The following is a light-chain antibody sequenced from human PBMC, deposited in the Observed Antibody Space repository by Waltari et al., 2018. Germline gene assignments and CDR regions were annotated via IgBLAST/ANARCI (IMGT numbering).Light chain of an antibody. CDR1: SSHIGNNN. V-gene: IGLV1-44*01. CDR3: AAWDDSVIVV. CDR2: NTN. Sequence: QSVLTQPPSASGTPGQRVTISCSGSSSHIGNNNVNWYQQLPGTAPKLLVYNTNQRPSGVPDRFSGSKSGTSASLAISGLQSEDEAHYYCAAWDDSVIVVFGGGTKLTVL. J-gene: IGLJ2*01.